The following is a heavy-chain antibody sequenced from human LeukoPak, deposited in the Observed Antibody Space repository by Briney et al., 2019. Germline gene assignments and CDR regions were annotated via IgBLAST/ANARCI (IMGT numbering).Heavy chain of an antibody. V-gene: IGHV5-51*01. CDR2: IYPGDSDN. Sequence: GASLKISCKGSGYSFITYWIAWVRQMPGKGLEWMGVIYPGDSDNRYSPAFQGQVTISADKSNSTAYLQWSSLKASDTAMYYCARRFGSSRGAFDYWDQGTPVTVSS. D-gene: IGHD1-26*01. J-gene: IGHJ4*02. CDR1: GYSFITYW. CDR3: ARRFGSSRGAFDY.